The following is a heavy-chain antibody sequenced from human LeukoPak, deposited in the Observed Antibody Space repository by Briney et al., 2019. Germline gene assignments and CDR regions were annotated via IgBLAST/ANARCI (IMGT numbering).Heavy chain of an antibody. D-gene: IGHD3-3*01. CDR2: ISGSGGST. CDR3: AKKKRFRFLEWLPSAGMDV. V-gene: IGHV3-23*01. CDR1: GFTFSSYA. Sequence: GGSLRLSCAASGFTFSSYAMSWVRQAPGKGLEWVSGISGSGGSTYYADSVKGRFTISRDNSKNTLYLQMNSLRAEDTAVYYCAKKKRFRFLEWLPSAGMDVWGQGTTVTVSS. J-gene: IGHJ6*02.